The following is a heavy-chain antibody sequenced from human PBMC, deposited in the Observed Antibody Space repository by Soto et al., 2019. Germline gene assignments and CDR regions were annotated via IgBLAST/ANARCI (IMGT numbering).Heavy chain of an antibody. D-gene: IGHD3-10*01. J-gene: IGHJ4*02. CDR2: ISAYNGNT. Sequence: ASVKVSCKASGYTFTSYGISWVRQAPGQGLEWMGWISAYNGNTNYAQKLQGRVTMTTDTSTSTAYMELRSLRSDDTAVYYCARDSLSWGSGSLNHFDYWGQGTLVTVSS. CDR3: ARDSLSWGSGSLNHFDY. V-gene: IGHV1-18*01. CDR1: GYTFTSYG.